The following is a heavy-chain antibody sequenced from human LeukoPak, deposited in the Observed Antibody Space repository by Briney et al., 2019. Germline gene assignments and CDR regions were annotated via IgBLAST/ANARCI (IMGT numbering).Heavy chain of an antibody. D-gene: IGHD3-3*01. Sequence: NPSQTLSLTCTVSGRSISSYYWSWIRQPPGKGQEWIGYIYYSGSTNYNPSLKSRVTISVDTSNNQYSLKLSSVTAADTAVYYCARARYYDFWSGHRYYFDYWGQGTLDTVSS. CDR1: GRSISSYY. CDR3: ARARYYDFWSGHRYYFDY. J-gene: IGHJ4*02. V-gene: IGHV4-59*08. CDR2: IYYSGST.